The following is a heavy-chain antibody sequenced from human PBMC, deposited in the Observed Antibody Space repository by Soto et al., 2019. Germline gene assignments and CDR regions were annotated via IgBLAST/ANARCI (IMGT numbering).Heavy chain of an antibody. J-gene: IGHJ4*02. CDR2: ISWNSGSI. D-gene: IGHD5-12*01. CDR1: GFTFDDYA. V-gene: IGHV3-9*01. Sequence: DVQLVESGGGLVQPGRSLRLSCAASGFTFDDYAMHWVRQAPGKGLEWVSGISWNSGSIGYADSVKGRFTISRDNAKNSLYLQMNSLRAEDTALYYCAKDIDFVATGRFDYWGQGTLVTVSS. CDR3: AKDIDFVATGRFDY.